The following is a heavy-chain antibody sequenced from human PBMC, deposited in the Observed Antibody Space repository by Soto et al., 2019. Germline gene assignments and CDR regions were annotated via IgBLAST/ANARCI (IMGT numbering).Heavy chain of an antibody. CDR1: GFTFSSYS. CDR3: ARQYCSSTSCPYYYYYGMDV. J-gene: IGHJ6*02. Sequence: PGGSLRLSCAASGFTFSSYSMNWVRQAPGKGLEWVSSISSSSSYIYYADSVKGRFTISRDNAKNSLYLQMNSLRAEDTAVYYCARQYCSSTSCPYYYYYGMDVWGQGTTVTVSS. CDR2: ISSSSSYI. D-gene: IGHD2-2*01. V-gene: IGHV3-21*01.